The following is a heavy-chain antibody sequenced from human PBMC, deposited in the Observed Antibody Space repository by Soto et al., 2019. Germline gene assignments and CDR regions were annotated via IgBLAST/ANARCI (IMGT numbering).Heavy chain of an antibody. CDR2: ISSSSSTI. CDR3: ARDPAPFPYCSGGSCPFDY. V-gene: IGHV3-48*02. J-gene: IGHJ4*02. D-gene: IGHD2-15*01. Sequence: PGGSLRLSCAASGFTFSSYSMNWVRQAPGKGLEWVSYISSSSSTIYYADSVKGRFTISRDNAKNSLYLQMNSLRDEDTAVYYCARDPAPFPYCSGGSCPFDYWGQGTLVTVSS. CDR1: GFTFSSYS.